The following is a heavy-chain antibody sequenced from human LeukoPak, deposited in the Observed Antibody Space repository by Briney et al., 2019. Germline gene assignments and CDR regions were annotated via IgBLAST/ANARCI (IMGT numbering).Heavy chain of an antibody. CDR3: ARFSIAVAQDY. CDR1: GYSISSGYY. CDR2: IYHSGST. Sequence: SETLSLTCTVSGYSISSGYYWGWIRQPPGKGLEWIGSIYHSGSTYYNPSLKSRVTISVDTSKDQFSLKLSSVTAADTAVYYCARFSIAVAQDYWGQGTLVTVSS. V-gene: IGHV4-38-2*02. D-gene: IGHD6-19*01. J-gene: IGHJ4*02.